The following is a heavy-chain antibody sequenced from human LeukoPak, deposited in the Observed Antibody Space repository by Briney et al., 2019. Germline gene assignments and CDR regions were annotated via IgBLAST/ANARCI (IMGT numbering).Heavy chain of an antibody. J-gene: IGHJ4*02. Sequence: GGSLRLSCVASGLSFSTYSMNWVRQAPGKGLEWVSSISSSSKFIYYADSVKGRFTISRDNAKTSLFLQMNSLRVEDTAVYYCARDYYYDSSGYSAYWGQGTLVTVSS. CDR2: ISSSSKFI. CDR1: GLSFSTYS. V-gene: IGHV3-21*01. D-gene: IGHD3-22*01. CDR3: ARDYYYDSSGYSAY.